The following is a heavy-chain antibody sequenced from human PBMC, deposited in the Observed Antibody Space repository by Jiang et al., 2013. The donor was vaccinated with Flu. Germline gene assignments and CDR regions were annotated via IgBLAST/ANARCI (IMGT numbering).Heavy chain of an antibody. Sequence: KPTQTLTLTCTFSGFSLSASGVGVGWIRQPPGKALEWLAVNYWDDDNRYSASLRNRLTVSKDTSKSQVVLTMTDMDPVDTATYYCARTVAGGGSRWFDPWGHGIGGHRLL. D-gene: IGHD6-19*01. CDR3: ARTVAGGGSRWFDP. CDR2: NYWDDDN. CDR1: GFSLSASGVG. J-gene: IGHJ5*02. V-gene: IGHV2-5*02.